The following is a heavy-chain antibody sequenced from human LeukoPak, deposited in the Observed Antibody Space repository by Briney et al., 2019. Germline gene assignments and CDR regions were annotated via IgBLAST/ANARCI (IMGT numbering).Heavy chain of an antibody. D-gene: IGHD3-22*01. J-gene: IGHJ4*02. CDR1: GGSISSGSYY. CDR3: ARGPSPDYYDSSGYYYFDY. CDR2: IYTSGST. V-gene: IGHV4-61*02. Sequence: ASETLSLTCTVSGGSISSGSYYWSWIRQPAGKGLEWIGRIYTSGSTNYNPSLKSRVTISVDTSKNQFSLKLSSVTAADTAVYYCARGPSPDYYDSSGYYYFDYWGQGTLVTVSS.